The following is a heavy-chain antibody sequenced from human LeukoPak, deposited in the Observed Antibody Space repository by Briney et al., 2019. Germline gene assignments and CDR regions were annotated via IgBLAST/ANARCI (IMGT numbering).Heavy chain of an antibody. J-gene: IGHJ4*02. Sequence: PGGSLRLSCAASGFTFSSYAMSWVRQAPGKGLEWVSAISGSGGSTYYADSVKGRFTTSRDNSKNTLYLQMNSLRAEDTAVYYCAKPLTYGSGSASDYWGQGTLVTVSS. V-gene: IGHV3-23*01. CDR2: ISGSGGST. CDR1: GFTFSSYA. D-gene: IGHD3-10*01. CDR3: AKPLTYGSGSASDY.